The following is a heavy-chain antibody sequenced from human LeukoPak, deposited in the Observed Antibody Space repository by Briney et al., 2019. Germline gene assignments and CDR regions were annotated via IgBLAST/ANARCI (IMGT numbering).Heavy chain of an antibody. CDR3: VRDGGVSGYDLLDY. J-gene: IGHJ4*02. D-gene: IGHD5-12*01. Sequence: GGSLRLSCAASGFTFSNYWMTWVRQAPGKGLEWVAHINQDGSEEHYMDSAKARFTISRVNAKNSLSLQMNSLRAEDTAVYYCVRDGGVSGYDLLDYWGQGTLVTVSS. V-gene: IGHV3-7*01. CDR1: GFTFSNYW. CDR2: INQDGSEE.